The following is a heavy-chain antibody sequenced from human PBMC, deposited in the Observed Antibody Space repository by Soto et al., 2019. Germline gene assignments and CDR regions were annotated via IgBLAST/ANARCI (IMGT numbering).Heavy chain of an antibody. CDR2: FDPEDGET. CDR3: ATGGIAVAGNPLY. V-gene: IGHV1-24*01. J-gene: IGHJ4*02. D-gene: IGHD6-19*01. CDR1: GYTLTELS. Sequence: QVQLVQSGAEVKKPGASVKVSCKVSGYTLTELSMHWVRQAPGKGLEWMGGFDPEDGETIYAQKFQGRVTISDDTSTDTAYMELSSLRSEDTAVYYCATGGIAVAGNPLYWGQGTLVTVSS.